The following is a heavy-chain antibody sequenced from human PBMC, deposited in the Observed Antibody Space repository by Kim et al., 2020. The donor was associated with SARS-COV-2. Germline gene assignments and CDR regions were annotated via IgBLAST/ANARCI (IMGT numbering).Heavy chain of an antibody. J-gene: IGHJ3*02. V-gene: IGHV4-31*03. CDR3: ARTLKSHGGMIDAFDI. CDR2: IYYSGST. Sequence: SETLSLTCTVSGGSISSGGYYWSWIRQHPGKGLEWIGYIYYSGSTYYNPTLKSRVTISVDTSKNQFSLKLSSVTAADTAEYYSARTLKSHGGMIDAFDIWGQGTMVTVSS. D-gene: IGHD3-16*01. CDR1: GGSISSGGYY.